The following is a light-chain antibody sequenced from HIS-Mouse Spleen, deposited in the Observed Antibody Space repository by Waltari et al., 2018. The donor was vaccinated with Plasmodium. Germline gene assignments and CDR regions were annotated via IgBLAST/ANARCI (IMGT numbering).Light chain of an antibody. CDR2: RNN. CDR3: CSYAGSSTFVV. J-gene: IGLJ2*01. Sequence: QSVLTQPPSASGTPGQRVTISCSGSSSNLGSNYVYWYQQLPGTAPKLLIYRNNQRPSGVPDRFSGSKSGTSASLAISGLRSEDEADYYCCSYAGSSTFVVFGGGTKLTVL. V-gene: IGLV1-47*01. CDR1: SSNLGSNY.